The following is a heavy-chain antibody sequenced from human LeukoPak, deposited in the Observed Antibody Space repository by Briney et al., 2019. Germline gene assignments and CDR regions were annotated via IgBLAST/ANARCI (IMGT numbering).Heavy chain of an antibody. V-gene: IGHV1-2*02. D-gene: IGHD5-24*01. CDR2: INPNSGGT. CDR3: ARVKLGPRAYGGYNLDY. Sequence: GSSVKVSCKASGYTFTGYYMHWVRQAPGQGLEWMGWINPNSGGTNYAQKFQGRVTMTRDTSISTAYMELSRLRSDDTAVYYCARVKLGPRAYGGYNLDYWGQGTLVTVSS. J-gene: IGHJ4*02. CDR1: GYTFTGYY.